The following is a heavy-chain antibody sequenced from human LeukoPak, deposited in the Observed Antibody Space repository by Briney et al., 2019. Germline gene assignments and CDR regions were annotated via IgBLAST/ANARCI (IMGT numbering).Heavy chain of an antibody. V-gene: IGHV4-30-2*01. CDR2: IYHSGST. Sequence: PSETLSLTCTVSGGSISSGGYYWSWIRQPPGKGLEWIGYIYHSGSTYYNPSLKSRVTISVDRSKNQFSLKLSSVTAADTAVYYCAGGAERFLEWLPPDYWGQGTLVTVSS. CDR3: AGGAERFLEWLPPDY. CDR1: GGSISSGGYY. J-gene: IGHJ4*02. D-gene: IGHD3-3*01.